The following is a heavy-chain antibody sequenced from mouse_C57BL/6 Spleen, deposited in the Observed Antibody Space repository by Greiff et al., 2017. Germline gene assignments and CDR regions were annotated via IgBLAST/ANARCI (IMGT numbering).Heavy chain of an antibody. CDR1: GFTFSSYG. D-gene: IGHD2-3*01. Sequence: EVQVVESGGDLVKPGGSLKLSCAASGFTFSSYGMSWVRQTPDKRLEWVATISSGGSYTYYPDSVKGRFTISRDNAKNTLYLQISSLKSEDTAMYYCARLDGYWFAYWGQGTLVTVSA. CDR3: ARLDGYWFAY. CDR2: ISSGGSYT. V-gene: IGHV5-6*01. J-gene: IGHJ3*01.